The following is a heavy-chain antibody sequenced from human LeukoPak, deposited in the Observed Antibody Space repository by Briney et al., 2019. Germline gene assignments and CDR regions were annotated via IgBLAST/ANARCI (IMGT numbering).Heavy chain of an antibody. D-gene: IGHD6-13*01. CDR1: SYSFTSYW. V-gene: IGHV5-51*01. CDR2: SYAGDSDT. J-gene: IGHJ6*02. CDR3: ARRAAGTYYYYGMDA. Sequence: GVPLQISSPASSYSFTSYWVGSARPMSGKSLEWMGISYAGDSDTRYSPSFQGQVTISADKSISTAYLQWSSLKASDTAMYYCARRAAGTYYYYGMDAWGQGTTVTVSS.